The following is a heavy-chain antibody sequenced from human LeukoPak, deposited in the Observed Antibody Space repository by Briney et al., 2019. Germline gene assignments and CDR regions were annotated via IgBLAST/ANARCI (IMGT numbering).Heavy chain of an antibody. CDR2: IYYSGST. J-gene: IGHJ4*02. CDR3: ARVTGSGYGPGSYFFDY. Sequence: SETLSLTCTVSGGSISSYYWSWIRQPPGKGLEWIGYIYYSGSTNYNPSLKSRVTISVDTSKNQFSLKLSSVTAADTAVYYCARVTGSGYGPGSYFFDYWGQGTLVTVSS. CDR1: GGSISSYY. V-gene: IGHV4-59*01. D-gene: IGHD3-10*01.